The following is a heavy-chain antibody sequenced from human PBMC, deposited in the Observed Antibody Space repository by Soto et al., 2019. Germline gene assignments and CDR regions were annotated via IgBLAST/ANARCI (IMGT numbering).Heavy chain of an antibody. CDR3: AKGKSSGWYYFDY. Sequence: VGSLRLSCAASGFTFSNYAMSWVGQAPGKGLEWVSGISASGRDTYYADSVKDRFTISRDNSKNTVYLQVNSLRADDTAIYYCAKGKSSGWYYFDYWGQGTPVTVSS. V-gene: IGHV3-23*01. CDR1: GFTFSNYA. D-gene: IGHD6-19*01. J-gene: IGHJ4*02. CDR2: ISASGRDT.